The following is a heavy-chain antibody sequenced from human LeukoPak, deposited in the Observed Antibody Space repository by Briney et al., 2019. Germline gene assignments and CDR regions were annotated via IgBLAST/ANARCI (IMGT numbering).Heavy chain of an antibody. Sequence: ASVKVSCKASGYTFTSYGISWVRQAPGQGLEWMGWISAYNGNTNYAQKLQGRVTMTTDTSTSTAYMELRSLRSDDTAVYYCARSPGLLWFGELLSYYYYGMDVWGQGTTVTVSS. CDR2: ISAYNGNT. CDR1: GYTFTSYG. V-gene: IGHV1-18*01. CDR3: ARSPGLLWFGELLSYYYYGMDV. D-gene: IGHD3-10*01. J-gene: IGHJ6*02.